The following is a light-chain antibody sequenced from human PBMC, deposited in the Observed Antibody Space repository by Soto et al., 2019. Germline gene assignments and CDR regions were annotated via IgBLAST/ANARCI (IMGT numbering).Light chain of an antibody. J-gene: IGKJ4*01. V-gene: IGKV2-28*01. CDR1: QSLLHSSGHNC. CDR3: MQTRQTPLT. Sequence: DIVMTQSPLSLPVTPGEPASISCRSSQSLLHSSGHNCLDWYLQKPGQSPQLLIYFGSNRASGVPDRFRGSGSGTDVTLKISRVEAGDVVHYYCMQTRQTPLTFGGGTKVEIK. CDR2: FGS.